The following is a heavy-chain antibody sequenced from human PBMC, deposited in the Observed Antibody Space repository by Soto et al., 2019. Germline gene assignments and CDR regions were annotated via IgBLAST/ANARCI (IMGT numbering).Heavy chain of an antibody. J-gene: IGHJ4*02. V-gene: IGHV3-13*01. D-gene: IGHD6-13*01. CDR3: ARWNIAAAYDY. CDR1: GLTFSSYD. Sequence: GGSLRLSCAASGLTFSSYDMHWVRQATGKGLEWVSAIGTAGDTYYPGSVKGRFTISRENAKNSLYLQMNSLRAEDTAVYYCARWNIAAAYDYWGQGTLVTVSS. CDR2: IGTAGDT.